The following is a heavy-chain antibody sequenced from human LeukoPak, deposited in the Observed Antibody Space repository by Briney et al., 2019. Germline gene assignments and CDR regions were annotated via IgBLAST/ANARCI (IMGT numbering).Heavy chain of an antibody. CDR2: ISSSSSYI. D-gene: IGHD1-26*01. V-gene: IGHV3-21*01. Sequence: GGSLRLSCAASGFTFSSYSMNWVRQAPGKGLEWVSSISSSSSYIYYADSVKGRFTISRDNAKNSLYLQMSSLRAEDTTVYYCAGEDSGSYYFDYWGQGTLVTVSS. CDR1: GFTFSSYS. J-gene: IGHJ4*02. CDR3: AGEDSGSYYFDY.